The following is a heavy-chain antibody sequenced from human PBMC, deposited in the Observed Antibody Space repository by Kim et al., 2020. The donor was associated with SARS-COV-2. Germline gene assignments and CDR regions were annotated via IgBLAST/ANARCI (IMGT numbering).Heavy chain of an antibody. V-gene: IGHV3-11*03. J-gene: IGHJ4*02. Sequence: GGSLRLSCLASGFTFSDFYMTWIRQAPGKGLEWISYISATSQYTNYADSVKGRFTISRDNAKNSLYLQMSSLRAEDTAVYFCVRGAETYGPEKFWGQGTVVTVSS. CDR1: GFTFSDFY. CDR3: VRGAETYGPEKF. D-gene: IGHD2-8*01. CDR2: ISATSQYT.